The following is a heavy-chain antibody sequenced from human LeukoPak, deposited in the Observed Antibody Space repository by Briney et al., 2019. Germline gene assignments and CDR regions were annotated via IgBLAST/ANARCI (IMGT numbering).Heavy chain of an antibody. J-gene: IGHJ4*02. CDR3: ARMMVRGVMGY. CDR1: GYTFTGYY. Sequence: ASVKVSCKASGYTFTGYYMHWVRQAPGQGLEWMGWINPNSGGTNYAQKFQGRVTMTRDTSISTAYMELSSLRSEDTAVYYCARMMVRGVMGYWGQGTLVTVSS. CDR2: INPNSGGT. D-gene: IGHD3-10*01. V-gene: IGHV1-2*02.